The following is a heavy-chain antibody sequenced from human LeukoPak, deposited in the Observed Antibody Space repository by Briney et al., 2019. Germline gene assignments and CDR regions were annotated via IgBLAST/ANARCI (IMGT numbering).Heavy chain of an antibody. D-gene: IGHD3-16*02. Sequence: GGSLRLSSAASGFSFSTYAMSWVRQAPEGGGEWVSTISGSGANTYYADPVRGRFTISRDNSKNKRYLHSNSLRAENTAVYYCAKESAGYTNSYYFDYWGQGTLVTVSS. CDR2: ISGSGANT. V-gene: IGHV3-23*01. CDR3: AKESAGYTNSYYFDY. CDR1: GFSFSTYA. J-gene: IGHJ4*02.